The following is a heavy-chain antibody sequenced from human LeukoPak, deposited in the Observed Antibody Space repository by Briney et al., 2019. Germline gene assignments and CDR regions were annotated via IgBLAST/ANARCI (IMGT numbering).Heavy chain of an antibody. J-gene: IGHJ6*03. CDR1: GFTFSSSA. V-gene: IGHV3-23*01. CDR2: LSGSGGST. D-gene: IGHD3-10*01. CDR3: AKVMKGSERLTMVRGVIIKTAGLYYMDV. Sequence: PGGSLRLSCVASGFTFSSSAVSWVRQAPGKGLEWVSALSGSGGSTYYADSVKGRFTISRDNSKNTVYLQMNSLRAEDTAVYYCAKVMKGSERLTMVRGVIIKTAGLYYMDVWGKGTTVTVSS.